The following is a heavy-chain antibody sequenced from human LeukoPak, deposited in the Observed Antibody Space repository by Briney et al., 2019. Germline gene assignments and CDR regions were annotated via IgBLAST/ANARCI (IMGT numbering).Heavy chain of an antibody. J-gene: IGHJ3*02. Sequence: GGSLRLSCAASGFTFSSYSMNWVRQAPGKGLEWVSSISSSSSTIYYADSVKGRFTISRDNAKNSLYLQMNTLRAEDTAVYYCANVGDVYKDAFDIWGQGTMVTVSS. D-gene: IGHD5-24*01. CDR2: ISSSSSTI. CDR1: GFTFSSYS. V-gene: IGHV3-48*04. CDR3: ANVGDVYKDAFDI.